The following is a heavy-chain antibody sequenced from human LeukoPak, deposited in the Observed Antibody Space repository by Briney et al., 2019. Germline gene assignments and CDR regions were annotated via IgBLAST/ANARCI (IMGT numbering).Heavy chain of an antibody. CDR1: GVSFSGYE. V-gene: IGHV3-48*03. J-gene: IGHJ4*02. CDR3: ATLFVAPSFDF. Sequence: GGSLRLSCVASGVSFSGYEMPWVRQAPGKGLEWISDISSSGTTTYYADSVKGRFTISRDNAKNSLYLQMNSLRAEDTAVYSVATLFVAPSFDFWGQGTLVTVSS. D-gene: IGHD2-21*01. CDR2: ISSSGTTT.